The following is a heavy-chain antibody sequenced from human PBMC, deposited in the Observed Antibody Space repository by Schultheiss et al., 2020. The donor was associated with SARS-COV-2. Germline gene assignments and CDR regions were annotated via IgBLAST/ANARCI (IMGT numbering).Heavy chain of an antibody. CDR2: ISSSSGTK. D-gene: IGHD4-17*01. CDR3: ARDAGSTVTTLSDY. V-gene: IGHV3-48*04. J-gene: IGHJ4*02. Sequence: GESLKISCAASGFTFSSYSMNWVRQAPGKGLEWVSYISSSSGTKYYAASVKGRFTISRDNAKKSLYLQMNSLRAEDTAVYYCARDAGSTVTTLSDYWGQGTLVTVSS. CDR1: GFTFSSYS.